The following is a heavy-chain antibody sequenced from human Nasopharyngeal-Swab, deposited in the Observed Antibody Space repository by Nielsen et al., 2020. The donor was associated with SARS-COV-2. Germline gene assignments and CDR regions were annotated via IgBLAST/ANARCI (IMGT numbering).Heavy chain of an antibody. CDR3: ARDHVLPDAFDI. V-gene: IGHV3-21*01. J-gene: IGHJ3*02. CDR1: GFTFSSYG. CDR2: ISSSSSYI. Sequence: LSLTCAASGFTFSSYGMHWVRQAPGKGLEWVSSISSSSSYIYYADSVKGRFTISRDNAKNSLYLQMNSLRAEDTAVYYCARDHVLPDAFDIWGQGTMVTVSS. D-gene: IGHD3-10*01.